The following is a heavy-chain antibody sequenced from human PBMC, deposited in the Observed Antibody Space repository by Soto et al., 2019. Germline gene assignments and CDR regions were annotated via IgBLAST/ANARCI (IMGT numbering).Heavy chain of an antibody. D-gene: IGHD3-22*01. CDR3: ARERGTYYYDSSGNLDAFDI. V-gene: IGHV1-46*01. J-gene: IGHJ3*02. CDR1: GYTFTSYY. CDR2: INPSGGST. Sequence: GASVKVSFKASGYTFTSYYMHWVRQAPGQGLEWMGIINPSGGSTSYAQKFQGRVTMTRDTSTGTVYMELSSLRSEDTAVYYCARERGTYYYDSSGNLDAFDIWGQGTMVTVSS.